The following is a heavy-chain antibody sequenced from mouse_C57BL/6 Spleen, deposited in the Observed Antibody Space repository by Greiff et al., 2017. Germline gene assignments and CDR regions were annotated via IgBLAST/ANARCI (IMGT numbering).Heavy chain of an antibody. V-gene: IGHV1-53*01. J-gene: IGHJ2*01. CDR3: ARGPYGRDFDY. Sequence: QVHVKQPGTELVKPGASVKLSCKASGYTFTSYWMHWVKQRPGQGLEWIGNINPSNGGTNYNEKFKSKATLTVDKSSSTAYMQLSSLTSEDSAVYYCARGPYGRDFDYWGQGTTLTVSS. CDR2: INPSNGGT. CDR1: GYTFTSYW. D-gene: IGHD1-1*01.